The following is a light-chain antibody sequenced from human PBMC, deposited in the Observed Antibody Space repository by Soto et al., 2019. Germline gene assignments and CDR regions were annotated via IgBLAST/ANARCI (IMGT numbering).Light chain of an antibody. V-gene: IGKV3-20*01. Sequence: EIVLTQSPATLSLSPGERATRSYRDIQSVSSYLAWYQQKPGKAPRLLIYGASSRATGIPDRFSGSGSGTDFTLTISRLEPEDFAVYYCQQYGSSPMTFGQGTRLEI. CDR2: GAS. CDR3: QQYGSSPMT. J-gene: IGKJ5*01. CDR1: QSVSSY.